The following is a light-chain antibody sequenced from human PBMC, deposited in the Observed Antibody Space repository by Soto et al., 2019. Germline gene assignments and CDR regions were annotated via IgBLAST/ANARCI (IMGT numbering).Light chain of an antibody. Sequence: ALTQPRSVSGSPGQSFTISCTLTSSDVGGYNCVSWYQQHPGKAPQLIIYDVTQRPSGVPDRLSGSKSGNTASLSISGLQAEDEADYYCCSHSASYTFVFGTGTKVTVL. CDR2: DVT. V-gene: IGLV2-11*01. CDR3: CSHSASYTFV. CDR1: SSDVGGYNC. J-gene: IGLJ1*01.